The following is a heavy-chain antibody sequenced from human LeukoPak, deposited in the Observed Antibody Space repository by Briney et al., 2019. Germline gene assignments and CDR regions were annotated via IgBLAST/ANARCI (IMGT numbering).Heavy chain of an antibody. CDR1: GGSISSGSYY. CDR2: IYASGST. D-gene: IGHD1-26*01. CDR3: AREFSGSYRGDAFDI. Sequence: SETLSLTCTVSGGSISSGSYYWSWIRQPAGKGLEWIGRIYASGSTNYNPSLKSRVTISVDASKNQFSLKLSSVTAADTAVYYCAREFSGSYRGDAFDIWGQGTMVTVSS. J-gene: IGHJ3*02. V-gene: IGHV4-61*02.